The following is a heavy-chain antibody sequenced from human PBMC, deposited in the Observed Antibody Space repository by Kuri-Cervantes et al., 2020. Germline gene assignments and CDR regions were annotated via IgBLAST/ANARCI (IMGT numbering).Heavy chain of an antibody. CDR2: ISYDGSNK. V-gene: IGHV3-30*03. J-gene: IGHJ5*02. CDR3: VQTFLVVVTAWVDP. CDR1: GFTFSSYG. Sequence: SLKISCAASGFTFSSYGMHWVRQAPGKGLEWVAVISYDGSNKYYVDSVKGRFTISRDNSKNTLYLQMNSLRAEDTAVYYCVQTFLVVVTAWVDPWGQGTLVTVSS. D-gene: IGHD2-21*02.